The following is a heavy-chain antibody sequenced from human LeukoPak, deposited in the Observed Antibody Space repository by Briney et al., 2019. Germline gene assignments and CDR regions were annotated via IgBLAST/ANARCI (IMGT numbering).Heavy chain of an antibody. V-gene: IGHV1-2*02. J-gene: IGHJ5*02. Sequence: ASVKVSCKASGYTFTGYYMHWVRQAPGQGLEWMGWINPNSGGTNYAQKFQGRVTMTRDTSISTAYMELSRLRSDDTAVYYCARGSGSGSYYHNWFDPWGQGTLVTVSS. CDR3: ARGSGSGSYYHNWFDP. CDR1: GYTFTGYY. D-gene: IGHD3-10*01. CDR2: INPNSGGT.